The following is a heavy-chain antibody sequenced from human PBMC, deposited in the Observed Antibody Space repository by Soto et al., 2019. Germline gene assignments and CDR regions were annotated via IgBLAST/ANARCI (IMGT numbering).Heavy chain of an antibody. CDR2: ISAYNGNT. Sequence: ASVKVSCKASGYTFTRYGISWVRQAPGQGLEWMGWISAYNGNTNYAQKLQGRVTMTTDTSTSTAYMELSSLRSDDTAVYYCGRADNGGFPGSGIDFWGQGTTVTVS. CDR1: GYTFTRYG. V-gene: IGHV1-18*01. J-gene: IGHJ6*02. D-gene: IGHD4-17*01. CDR3: GRADNGGFPGSGIDF.